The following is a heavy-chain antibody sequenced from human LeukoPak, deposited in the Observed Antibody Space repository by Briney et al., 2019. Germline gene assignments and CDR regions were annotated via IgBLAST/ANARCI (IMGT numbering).Heavy chain of an antibody. Sequence: SVKVSCKASGDTFSSHGISWVRQAPGQGLEWMGGIMRMSGTPYYAQKFQGRLTITTDDSTSTAHMELSSLRSEDTAMYFCARGIAYSYGYDYFDYWGQGTLVTVSS. CDR1: GDTFSSHG. CDR2: IMRMSGTP. J-gene: IGHJ4*02. D-gene: IGHD5-18*01. CDR3: ARGIAYSYGYDYFDY. V-gene: IGHV1-69*05.